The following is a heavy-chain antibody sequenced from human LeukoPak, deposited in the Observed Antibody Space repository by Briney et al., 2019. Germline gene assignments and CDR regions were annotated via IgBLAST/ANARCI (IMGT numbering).Heavy chain of an antibody. J-gene: IGHJ4*02. D-gene: IGHD5-18*01. CDR2: IHSDGSST. V-gene: IGHV3-74*01. Sequence: GGSLRLSCAASGLTFSSYWMHWVRQAPGKGLVWVSRIHSDGSSTSYADSVKGRFTISRDNAKNTLYLQMNSLRAEDTAVYYCARDGGIQFDYWGQGTLVTVSS. CDR1: GLTFSSYW. CDR3: ARDGGIQFDY.